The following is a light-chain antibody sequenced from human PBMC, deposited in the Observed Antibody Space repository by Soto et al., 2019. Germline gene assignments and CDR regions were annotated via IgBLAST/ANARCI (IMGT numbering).Light chain of an antibody. Sequence: DIQMTQSPSSLSASVGDRVTITCRASQSISSYLNWYQQKPGKAPKLLIYAASSLQSGVPSRSSGSGSGTDFTLTISSLQPEDFATYYCQQSDSTPPYTFGQGTKLEIK. V-gene: IGKV1-39*01. CDR3: QQSDSTPPYT. J-gene: IGKJ2*01. CDR2: AAS. CDR1: QSISSY.